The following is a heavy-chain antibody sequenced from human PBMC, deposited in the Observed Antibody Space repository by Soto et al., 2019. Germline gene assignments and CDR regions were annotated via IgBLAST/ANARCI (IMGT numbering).Heavy chain of an antibody. CDR1: GYSFTSYG. CDR2: ISAYNGNT. V-gene: IGHV1-18*01. Sequence: QVQLVQSGAEVKKPGASVKVSCKASGYSFTSYGISLVRQAPGQGLEWMGWISAYNGNTNFAQNLQGRVTMTTDASTSTAYMELRSLRSDDTAVYYCGRDGGYRGSGRDCDYWGQGTLFTVSS. J-gene: IGHJ4*02. D-gene: IGHD3-10*01. CDR3: GRDGGYRGSGRDCDY.